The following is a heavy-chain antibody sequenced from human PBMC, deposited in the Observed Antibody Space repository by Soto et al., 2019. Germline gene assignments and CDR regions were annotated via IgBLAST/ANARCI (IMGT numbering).Heavy chain of an antibody. D-gene: IGHD3-3*01. Sequence: SATVFLSCSVSGGSTRSYYWSWIRQPPGKGLEWIGYIYYSGSTNYNPSLKSRVTISVDTSKNQFSLKLSSVTAADTAVYYCARETRITIFGVVTSYGMDVWGQGTTVTVSS. CDR3: ARETRITIFGVVTSYGMDV. CDR1: GGSTRSYY. J-gene: IGHJ6*02. V-gene: IGHV4-59*01. CDR2: IYYSGST.